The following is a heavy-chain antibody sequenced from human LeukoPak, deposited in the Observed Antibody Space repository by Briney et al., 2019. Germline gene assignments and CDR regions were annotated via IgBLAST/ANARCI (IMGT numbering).Heavy chain of an antibody. CDR2: IYTSGST. V-gene: IGHV4-4*07. D-gene: IGHD2-2*02. Sequence: ETLSLTCIVSGGSISSYYWSWIRQPAGKGLEWIGRIYTSGSTNYNPSLKSRVTMSVDTSKNQFSLKLSSVTAADTAVYYCARDRYCNSTSCYRGYNWFDPWGQGTLVTVSS. CDR1: GGSISSYY. J-gene: IGHJ5*02. CDR3: ARDRYCNSTSCYRGYNWFDP.